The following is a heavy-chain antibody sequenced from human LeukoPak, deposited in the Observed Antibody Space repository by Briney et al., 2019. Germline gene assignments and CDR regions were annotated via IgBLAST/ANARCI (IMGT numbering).Heavy chain of an antibody. Sequence: SQTLSLTCAISGDSVSSNSAAWNWIRQSPSRGLEWLGRTYYRSKWYNDYAVSVKSRITINPDTSKNQFSLQLNSVTPEDTAVYYCALEGYGLGRESDDAFDIWGQGTMVTVSS. CDR1: GDSVSSNSAA. CDR2: TYYRSKWYN. D-gene: IGHD3-10*01. V-gene: IGHV6-1*01. CDR3: ALEGYGLGRESDDAFDI. J-gene: IGHJ3*02.